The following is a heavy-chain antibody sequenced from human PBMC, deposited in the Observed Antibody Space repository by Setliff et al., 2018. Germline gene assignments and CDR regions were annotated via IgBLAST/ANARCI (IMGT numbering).Heavy chain of an antibody. Sequence: SETLSLTCDVSGFTISSGYYWGWVRQPPGMGLEWIGSFYYYTGKTYYNPSLKGRVGISADVSKNQLSLRLPSVVAADTAVYYCATLTVAGAGTFDLWGQGTLVTVSS. CDR3: ATLTVAGAGTFDL. J-gene: IGHJ4*02. V-gene: IGHV4-38-2*01. D-gene: IGHD6-19*01. CDR1: GFTISSGYY. CDR2: FYYYTGKT.